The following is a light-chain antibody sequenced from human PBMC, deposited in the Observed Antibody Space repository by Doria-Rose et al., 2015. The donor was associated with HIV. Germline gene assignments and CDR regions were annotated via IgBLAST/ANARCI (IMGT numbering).Light chain of an antibody. J-gene: IGKJ1*01. CDR2: VGS. Sequence: TCRASQDIRSDLGWFQQKPGQAPKRLIFVGSTLHAGVPTRFSGSGSGTEFTLTISSLQPEDFATYYCLQRNSYPPTFGQGTKVAMK. CDR1: QDIRSD. CDR3: LQRNSYPPT. V-gene: IGKV1-17*01.